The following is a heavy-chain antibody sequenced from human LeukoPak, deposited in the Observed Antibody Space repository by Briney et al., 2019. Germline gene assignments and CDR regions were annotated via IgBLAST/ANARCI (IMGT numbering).Heavy chain of an antibody. V-gene: IGHV4-31*03. D-gene: IGHD3-22*01. CDR3: ARGGSYYDSSGYYPYYFDY. Sequence: SETLSLTCTVSGGSISSGGYYWSWTRQHPGKGLEWIGYIYYSGSTYYNPSLKSRVTISVDTSKNQFSLKLSSVTAADTAVYYCARGGSYYDSSGYYPYYFDYWGQGTLVTVSS. CDR1: GGSISSGGYY. J-gene: IGHJ4*02. CDR2: IYYSGST.